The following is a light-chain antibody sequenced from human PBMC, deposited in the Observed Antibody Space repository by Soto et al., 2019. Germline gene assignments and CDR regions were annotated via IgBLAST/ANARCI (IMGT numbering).Light chain of an antibody. CDR1: QSVSSDY. CDR3: QQYYSSPRT. CDR2: AAS. Sequence: EIGMTQSPGTLSLSPGERATISCRASQSVSSDYLAWYQQKPGQAPRLHIYAASTWATGIPDRFTGSGSGTDFTLTISRLESEDFAVYYCQQYYSSPRTFGQGTKVEIK. J-gene: IGKJ1*01. V-gene: IGKV3-20*01.